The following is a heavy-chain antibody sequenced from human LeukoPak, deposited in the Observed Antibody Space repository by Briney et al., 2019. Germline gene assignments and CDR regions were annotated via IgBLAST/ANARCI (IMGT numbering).Heavy chain of an antibody. Sequence: ASVKVSCKASGYTFTSYGINWVRQAPGQGLEWMGWISAYNDNTNYAQELQGRVTMTTDTSTSTAYMELRSLRSDDAAVYYCASSTMVRGVNYYGMDVWGQGTTFTVSS. V-gene: IGHV1-18*01. J-gene: IGHJ6*02. CDR2: ISAYNDNT. CDR3: ASSTMVRGVNYYGMDV. D-gene: IGHD3-10*01. CDR1: GYTFTSYG.